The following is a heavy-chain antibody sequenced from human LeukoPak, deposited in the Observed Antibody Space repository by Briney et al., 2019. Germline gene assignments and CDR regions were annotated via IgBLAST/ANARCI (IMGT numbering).Heavy chain of an antibody. Sequence: GGSLRLSCAASGFTFSSYSMNWVRQAPGKGLEWVSYISSSGSTIYYADSVNGRFTISRDNAKNTLYLQMNSVRAEDTAVYYCGRVSWDWANYPFDVWGQGTKVTVSS. V-gene: IGHV3-48*01. CDR1: GFTFSSYS. CDR2: ISSSGSTI. D-gene: IGHD3/OR15-3a*01. J-gene: IGHJ3*01. CDR3: GRVSWDWANYPFDV.